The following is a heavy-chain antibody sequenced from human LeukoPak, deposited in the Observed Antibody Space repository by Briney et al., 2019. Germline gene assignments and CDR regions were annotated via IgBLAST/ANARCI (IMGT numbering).Heavy chain of an antibody. V-gene: IGHV3-20*04. CDR1: GFTFDDYG. J-gene: IGHJ4*02. D-gene: IGHD5-18*01. CDR3: ARDPSYYSYGTLDY. Sequence: GGSLRLSCAASGFTFDDYGMSWVRQAPGKGLEWVSGINWNGGSTGYADSVKGRFTISRDNAKNSLYLPMNSLRAEDTALYYCARDPSYYSYGTLDYWGQGTLVTVSS. CDR2: INWNGGST.